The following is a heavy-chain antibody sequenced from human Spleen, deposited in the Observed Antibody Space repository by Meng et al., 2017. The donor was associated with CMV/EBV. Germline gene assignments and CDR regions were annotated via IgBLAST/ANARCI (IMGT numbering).Heavy chain of an antibody. Sequence: AYGFTISSEWRSWVRQDAGKGLEWVANIKQDGSEKYYVDSVKGRFTISRDNAKNSLYLKMNSLRAEDTAVYYCARDPVVGGMGIDYWGQGTLVTVSS. CDR3: ARDPVVGGMGIDY. J-gene: IGHJ4*02. CDR1: GFTISSEW. CDR2: IKQDGSEK. D-gene: IGHD2-2*01. V-gene: IGHV3-7*01.